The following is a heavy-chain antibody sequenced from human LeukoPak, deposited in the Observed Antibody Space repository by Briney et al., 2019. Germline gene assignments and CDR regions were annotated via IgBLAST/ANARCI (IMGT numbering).Heavy chain of an antibody. Sequence: GGSLRLSCAASGFTFSSYAMSWVRQAPGKGLEWVSAISGRGGSTYYADSVKGRFTISRDNSKNTLYLQMNSLRAEDTAVYYCANVPTVRGVIIRPFDYWGQGTLVTVSS. CDR1: GFTFSSYA. V-gene: IGHV3-23*01. CDR2: ISGRGGST. D-gene: IGHD3-10*01. J-gene: IGHJ4*02. CDR3: ANVPTVRGVIIRPFDY.